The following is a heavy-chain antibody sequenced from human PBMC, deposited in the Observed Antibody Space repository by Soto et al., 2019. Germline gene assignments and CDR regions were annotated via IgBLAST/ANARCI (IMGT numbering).Heavy chain of an antibody. CDR3: ARDSTDDYYYYGMDV. V-gene: IGHV3-21*01. J-gene: IGHJ6*02. D-gene: IGHD4-4*01. Sequence: PGGSLRLSCAASGFTFSGYSMNWVRQAPGKGLEWVSSISSSSSYIYYADSMKGRFTISRDNAKNSLYLQMNSLRAEDTAVYYCARDSTDDYYYYGMDVWGQGTTVTVS. CDR2: ISSSSSYI. CDR1: GFTFSGYS.